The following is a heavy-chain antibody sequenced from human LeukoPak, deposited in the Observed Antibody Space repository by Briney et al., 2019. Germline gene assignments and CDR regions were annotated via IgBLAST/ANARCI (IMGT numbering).Heavy chain of an antibody. CDR2: IYYTGNT. CDR1: GVSISNHY. CDR3: VRHSRVVAFDY. J-gene: IGHJ4*02. V-gene: IGHV4-59*08. D-gene: IGHD2-15*01. Sequence: KASETLSLTSTGSGVSISNHYSSWLRQPPGKGLKWIGYIYYTGNTNYNPSLKSRVTISEDTSKNQVSLELSSVTAADTAVYYCVRHSRVVAFDYLGQGNLVTVSS.